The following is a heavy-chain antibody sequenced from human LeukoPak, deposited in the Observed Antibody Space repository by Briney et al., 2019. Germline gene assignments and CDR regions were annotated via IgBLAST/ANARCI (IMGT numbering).Heavy chain of an antibody. J-gene: IGHJ4*02. CDR2: INHSGST. Sequence: SETLSLTCAVYGGSFSGYYWSWIRQPPGKGLEWIGEINHSGSTNYNPSLKSRVTISVDTSKNQFSLKLSSVTAADTAVYYCARRDPGYSYGYSYYFDYWGQGTLVTVSS. CDR1: GGSFSGYY. CDR3: ARRDPGYSYGYSYYFDY. D-gene: IGHD5-18*01. V-gene: IGHV4-34*01.